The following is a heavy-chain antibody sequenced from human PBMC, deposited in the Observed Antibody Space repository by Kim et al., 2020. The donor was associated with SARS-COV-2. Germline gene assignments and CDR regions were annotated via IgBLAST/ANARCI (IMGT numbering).Heavy chain of an antibody. CDR3: AREGGDIALVPAYGMDV. V-gene: IGHV1-3*01. D-gene: IGHD2-2*01. J-gene: IGHJ6*02. Sequence: FQGRVTITRDTSANTAYMELSSLRSEDTAVYYCAREGGDIALVPAYGMDVWGQGTTVTVSS.